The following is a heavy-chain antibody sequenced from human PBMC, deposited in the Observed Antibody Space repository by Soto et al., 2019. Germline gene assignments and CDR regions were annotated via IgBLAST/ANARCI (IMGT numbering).Heavy chain of an antibody. CDR3: ARESGPGYNWFDP. CDR1: GGSISSYY. Sequence: PSETLSLTCTVSGGSISSYYWSWIRQPPGKGLEWIGCIYYSGSTNYNPSLKSRVTISVDTSKNQFSLKLSSVTAADTAVYYCARESGPGYNWFDPWGQGTLVTVSS. J-gene: IGHJ5*02. V-gene: IGHV4-4*08. D-gene: IGHD1-26*01. CDR2: IYYSGST.